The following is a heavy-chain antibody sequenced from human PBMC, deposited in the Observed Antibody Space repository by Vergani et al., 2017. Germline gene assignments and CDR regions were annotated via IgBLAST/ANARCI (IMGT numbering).Heavy chain of an antibody. V-gene: IGHV1-69*04. CDR3: ARDCSSTSCDLPNYYDYGMDV. D-gene: IGHD2-2*01. J-gene: IGHJ6*02. CDR2: IIPILGIA. CDR1: GGTFSSYA. Sequence: QVQLVQSGAEVKKPGSSVKVSCKASGGTFSSYAISWVRQAPGQGLEWMGRIIPILGIANYAQKFQGRVTITADKSTSTAYMELSSLRSEDTAVYYCARDCSSTSCDLPNYYDYGMDVWGQGTTVTVSS.